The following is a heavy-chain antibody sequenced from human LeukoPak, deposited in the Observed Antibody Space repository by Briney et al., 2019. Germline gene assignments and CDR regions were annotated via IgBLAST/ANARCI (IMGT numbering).Heavy chain of an antibody. CDR2: IYYSGST. Sequence: PSETLSLTCTVSGGSISSYYWSWIRQPPGKGLEWIGYIYYSGSTNYNPSLKSRVTISVDTSKNQFSLKLSSVTAADTAVYYCARLRGSPYWGQGTLVTVSS. CDR3: ARLRGSPY. V-gene: IGHV4-59*08. J-gene: IGHJ4*02. CDR1: GGSISSYY.